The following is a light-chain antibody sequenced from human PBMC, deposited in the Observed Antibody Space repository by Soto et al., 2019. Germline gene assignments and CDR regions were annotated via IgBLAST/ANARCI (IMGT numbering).Light chain of an antibody. J-gene: IGKJ5*01. CDR3: QQYNNWLIT. Sequence: EIVMTQSPGTLSLSPVERATLSCMASQSVSSNLAWYQQKPGQAPRLLIYGASTRATGIPARFSGSGSGTEFTLTISSLQSEDFAVYYCQQYNNWLITFGQGTRLEIK. CDR2: GAS. CDR1: QSVSSN. V-gene: IGKV3-15*01.